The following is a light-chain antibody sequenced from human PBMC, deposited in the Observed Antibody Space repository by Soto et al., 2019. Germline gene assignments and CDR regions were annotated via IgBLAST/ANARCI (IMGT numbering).Light chain of an antibody. Sequence: QSALTQPAAVSGSPGQSITISCTGTSSDVGTYNLVSWYQQYPGKAPKLMIYATSKRPSGVSNRFSGSKSGDTASLTISGLQAEDEADYYCTSFARGSTLVFGGVTKVTVL. V-gene: IGLV2-23*01. CDR3: TSFARGSTLV. J-gene: IGLJ3*02. CDR2: ATS. CDR1: SSDVGTYNL.